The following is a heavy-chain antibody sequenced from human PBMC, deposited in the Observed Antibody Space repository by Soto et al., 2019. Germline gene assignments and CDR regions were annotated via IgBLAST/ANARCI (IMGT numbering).Heavy chain of an antibody. Sequence: EVQLVESGGGLVQPGGSLRLSCAASGFTFSSYAMSWVRQAPGKGLEWVSAISGSGGSTYYADSVKGWFTISRDNSKNTLYLQMNSLRAEDTAVYYCAKGWLVVVAAAYYFDYWGQGTLVTVSS. D-gene: IGHD2-15*01. V-gene: IGHV3-23*04. CDR3: AKGWLVVVAAAYYFDY. J-gene: IGHJ4*02. CDR1: GFTFSSYA. CDR2: ISGSGGST.